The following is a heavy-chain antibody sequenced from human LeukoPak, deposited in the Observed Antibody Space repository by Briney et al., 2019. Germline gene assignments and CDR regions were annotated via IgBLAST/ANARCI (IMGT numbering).Heavy chain of an antibody. CDR3: ARAIVATFATDY. CDR2: INPNSGGT. CDR1: GYTFTGNY. J-gene: IGHJ4*02. Sequence: ASVKVSCKASGYTFTGNYLHWVRQAPGQGLEWMGWINPNSGGTHYAQKFQGRVTMSRDTSISTAYMELSRLRSDDTAVYYCARAIVATFATDYWGQGTLVTVSS. V-gene: IGHV1-2*02. D-gene: IGHD5-12*01.